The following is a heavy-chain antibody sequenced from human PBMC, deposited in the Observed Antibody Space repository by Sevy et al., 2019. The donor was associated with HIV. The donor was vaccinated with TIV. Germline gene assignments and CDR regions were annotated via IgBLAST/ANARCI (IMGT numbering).Heavy chain of an antibody. J-gene: IGHJ6*02. V-gene: IGHV1-2*02. CDR3: ASVRFVVVVAATLGYYGMDV. D-gene: IGHD2-15*01. CDR1: GYTFTGYY. Sequence: ASVKVSCKASGYTFTGYYMHWVRQAPGQGLEWMGWINPNSGGTNYEQKFQGRVTMTRDTSISTAYMELSRLRSDDTAVYYCASVRFVVVVAATLGYYGMDVWGQGTTVTVSS. CDR2: INPNSGGT.